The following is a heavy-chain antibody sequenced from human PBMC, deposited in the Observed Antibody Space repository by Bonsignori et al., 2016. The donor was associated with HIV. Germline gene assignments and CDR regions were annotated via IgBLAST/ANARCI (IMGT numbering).Heavy chain of an antibody. CDR2: INPNSGES. D-gene: IGHD2-15*01. CDR3: ARISVPRGTFYY. J-gene: IGHJ6*01. Sequence: QVQLVQSGAEVRKPGASVKVSCKASGYTFTGSILHWVRQAPGQGLEWMGWINPNSGESNQTQKFQDRVTLTRDASINTAFLELSSLRPDDTPSIIVARISVPRGTFYY. CDR1: GYTFTGSI. V-gene: IGHV1-2*02.